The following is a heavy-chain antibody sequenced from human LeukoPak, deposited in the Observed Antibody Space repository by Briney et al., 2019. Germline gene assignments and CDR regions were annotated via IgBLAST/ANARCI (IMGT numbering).Heavy chain of an antibody. CDR3: ARGGITIFGVMLPPDY. D-gene: IGHD3-3*01. CDR1: GFTFDDYG. J-gene: IGHJ4*02. Sequence: PGGSLRLSCAAPGFTFDDYGMSWVRQAPGKGLEWVSGINWNGGSTGYADSAKGRFTISRDNAKNSLYLQMNSLRAEDTALYYCARGGITIFGVMLPPDYWGQGTLVTVSS. V-gene: IGHV3-20*04. CDR2: INWNGGST.